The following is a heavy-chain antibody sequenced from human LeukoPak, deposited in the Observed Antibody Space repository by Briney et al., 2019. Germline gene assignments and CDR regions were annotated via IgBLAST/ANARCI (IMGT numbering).Heavy chain of an antibody. J-gene: IGHJ4*02. V-gene: IGHV3-7*01. CDR3: ARYRAAAYFDY. CDR2: IKQDGSEK. Sequence: GGSLRLSCTASGFTFSTSSMNWVRQAPGKGLEWVANIKQDGSEKYYVDSAKGRFTISRDNAKNSLYLQMNSLRAEDTAVYYCARYRAAAYFDYWGQGTLVTVSS. CDR1: GFTFSTSS. D-gene: IGHD6-13*01.